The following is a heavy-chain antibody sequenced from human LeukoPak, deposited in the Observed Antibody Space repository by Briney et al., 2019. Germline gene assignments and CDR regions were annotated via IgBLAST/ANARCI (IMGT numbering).Heavy chain of an antibody. Sequence: ASVKVSCKASGYTLTDYYMHWVRQAPGQGLEWMGGINPNSGGTNYAQKCQGRVTMTRDTSISTAYMELSRLRSDYTAVYYCARDRGHDYWGQGTLVTVSS. D-gene: IGHD1-26*01. CDR3: ARDRGHDY. J-gene: IGHJ4*02. CDR1: GYTLTDYY. V-gene: IGHV1-2*02. CDR2: INPNSGGT.